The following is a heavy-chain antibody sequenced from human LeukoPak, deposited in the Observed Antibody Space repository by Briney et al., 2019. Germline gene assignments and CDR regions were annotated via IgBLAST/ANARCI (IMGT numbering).Heavy chain of an antibody. CDR1: GGSISSSSYY. V-gene: IGHV4-39*01. CDR2: IYYSGST. CDR3: ATPRSGYSQFDY. Sequence: SETLSLTCTVSGGSISSSSYYWGWIRQPPGKGLEWIGSIYYSGSTYYNPSLKSRVTISVDTSKNQFSLKLSSVTAADTAVYCCATPRSGYSQFDYWGQGTLVTVSS. D-gene: IGHD3-3*01. J-gene: IGHJ4*02.